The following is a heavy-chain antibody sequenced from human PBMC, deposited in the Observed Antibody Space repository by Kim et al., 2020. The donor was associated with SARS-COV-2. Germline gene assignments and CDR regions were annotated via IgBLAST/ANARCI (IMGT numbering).Heavy chain of an antibody. J-gene: IGHJ4*02. Sequence: YVDSVKCRFTRSRDNAKTSLYLQMSSLTTEDTAIYYCAALDTVQVPGGIWGQGTLVTVSS. CDR3: AALDTVQVPGGI. V-gene: IGHV3-7*01. D-gene: IGHD3-10*01.